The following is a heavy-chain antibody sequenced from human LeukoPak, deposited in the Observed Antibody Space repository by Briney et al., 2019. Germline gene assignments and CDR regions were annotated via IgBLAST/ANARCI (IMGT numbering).Heavy chain of an antibody. V-gene: IGHV1-2*02. CDR1: GYTFTGYY. Sequence: GASVKVSCKASGYTFTGYYMHWVRQAPGQGLEWMGWINPNSGGTNYAQKFQGRVTMTRDTSISTAYMELSRLRSDDTAVYYCARDPERVTFRYYYYYYMDVWGKGTTVTVSS. CDR2: INPNSGGT. CDR3: ARDPERVTFRYYYYYYMDV. J-gene: IGHJ6*03. D-gene: IGHD2/OR15-2a*01.